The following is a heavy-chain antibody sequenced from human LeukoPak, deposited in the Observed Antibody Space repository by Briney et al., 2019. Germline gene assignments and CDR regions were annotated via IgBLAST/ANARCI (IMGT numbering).Heavy chain of an antibody. Sequence: GGSLRLSCAASGFTFSSYGMSWVRQAPGKGLEWVSSISSSSSYIYYADSVKGRFTISRDNAKNSLYLQMNSLRAEDTAVYYCARDQSSVAGTTYNWFDPWGQGTLVTVSS. CDR1: GFTFSSYG. D-gene: IGHD6-19*01. CDR3: ARDQSSVAGTTYNWFDP. CDR2: ISSSSSYI. V-gene: IGHV3-21*01. J-gene: IGHJ5*02.